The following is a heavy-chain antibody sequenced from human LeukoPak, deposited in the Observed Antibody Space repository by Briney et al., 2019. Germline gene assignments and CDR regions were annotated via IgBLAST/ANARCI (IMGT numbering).Heavy chain of an antibody. CDR1: GYTLSRYG. CDR3: SIYLTYGDSTNFDY. J-gene: IGHJ4*02. Sequence: GGSLRLSCAASGYTLSRYGMQRVRPAPGKGLEWVEVIWYDGSNKYYADSVKGRFTISRDNSKNTLYLQMNSRSAEATALCYCSIYLTYGDSTNFDYWGQGTLVTVSS. D-gene: IGHD4-17*01. V-gene: IGHV3-33*01. CDR2: IWYDGSNK.